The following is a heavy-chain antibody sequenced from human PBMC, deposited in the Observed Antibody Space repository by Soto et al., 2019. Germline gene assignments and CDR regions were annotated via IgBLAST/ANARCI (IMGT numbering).Heavy chain of an antibody. CDR3: AKDPEYRTPSLRNYFEY. D-gene: IGHD6-6*01. Sequence: PGGSLRLSCAASGFTFSHYEMNWVRQAPGKGLEWVSYISDSGRSTSYADSVRGRFTISRDNTKNSLFLQMNSLRAEDTAMYYCAKDPEYRTPSLRNYFEYWGQGTPVTVSS. J-gene: IGHJ4*02. V-gene: IGHV3-48*03. CDR2: ISDSGRST. CDR1: GFTFSHYE.